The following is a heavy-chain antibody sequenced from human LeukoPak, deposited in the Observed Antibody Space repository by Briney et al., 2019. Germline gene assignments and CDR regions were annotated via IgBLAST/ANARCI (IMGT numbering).Heavy chain of an antibody. J-gene: IGHJ4*02. CDR3: ARLMLGSGWYAAY. Sequence: PSETLSLTCTVSGGSISSGGYYWSWIRQHPGKGLERIGYIYYSGSTYYNPSLKSRVTISVDTSKNQFSLKLSSVTAADTAVYYCARLMLGSGWYAAYWGQGTLVTVSS. V-gene: IGHV4-31*03. CDR1: GGSISSGGYY. CDR2: IYYSGST. D-gene: IGHD6-19*01.